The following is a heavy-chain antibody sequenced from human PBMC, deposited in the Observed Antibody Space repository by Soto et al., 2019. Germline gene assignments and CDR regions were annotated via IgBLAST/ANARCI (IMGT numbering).Heavy chain of an antibody. CDR3: ARVSIGAGMAFDY. CDR2: IYYSGST. Sequence: SETLSLTCTVSGGSISSGGYYWSWIRQHPGKGLEWIGYIYYSGSTYYNPSLKSRVTISVDTSKNQFSLKLSSVTAADTAVYYCARVSIGAGMAFDYWGQGTLVTVSS. V-gene: IGHV4-31*03. D-gene: IGHD5-12*01. CDR1: GGSISSGGYY. J-gene: IGHJ4*02.